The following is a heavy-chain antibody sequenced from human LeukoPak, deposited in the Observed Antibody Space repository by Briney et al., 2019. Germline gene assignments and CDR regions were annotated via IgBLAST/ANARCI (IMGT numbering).Heavy chain of an antibody. CDR2: ISGSGGST. D-gene: IGHD6-13*01. CDR1: GFTFSSYA. J-gene: IGHJ4*02. V-gene: IGHV3-23*01. Sequence: GGSLRLSCAASGFTFSSYAMSWVCQAPGKGLEWVSAISGSGGSTYYADSVKGRFTISGDNSKNTLYLQMNSLRAEDTAVYYCAKRLSSSWYEWTIDYWGQGTLVTVSS. CDR3: AKRLSSSWYEWTIDY.